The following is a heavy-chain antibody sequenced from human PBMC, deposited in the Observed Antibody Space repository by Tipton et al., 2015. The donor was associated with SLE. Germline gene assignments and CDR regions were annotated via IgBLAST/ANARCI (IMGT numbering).Heavy chain of an antibody. CDR3: ARGDAFHV. Sequence: TLSLTCTVSGGSISSGSYYWSWIRQPAGKGLEWIGRIYTSGSTNYNPSLKSRVTISVDTSKNQFSLKLSSATAADTAVYYCARGDAFHVWGQGTLVTVSS. J-gene: IGHJ3*01. V-gene: IGHV4-61*02. CDR1: GGSISSGSYY. CDR2: IYTSGST.